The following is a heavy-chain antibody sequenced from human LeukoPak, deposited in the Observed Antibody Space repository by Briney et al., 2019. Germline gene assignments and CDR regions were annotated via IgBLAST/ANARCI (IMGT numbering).Heavy chain of an antibody. CDR2: INHSGST. V-gene: IGHV4-34*01. Sequence: SETLSLTCAVYGGSFSGYYWSWIRQPPGKGLEWIGEINHSGSTNYNPSLKSRVTISVDTSKNQFSLKLSSVTAADTAVYYCARKLFDYGGPWGYWGQGTLVTVSS. CDR3: ARKLFDYGGPWGY. CDR1: GGSFSGYY. D-gene: IGHD4-17*01. J-gene: IGHJ4*02.